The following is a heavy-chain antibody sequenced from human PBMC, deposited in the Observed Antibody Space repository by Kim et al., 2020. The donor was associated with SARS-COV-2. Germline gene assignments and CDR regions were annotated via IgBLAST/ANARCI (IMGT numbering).Heavy chain of an antibody. Sequence: GGSLRLSCAASGFTFSNAWMSWVRQAPGKGLEWVGRIKSKTDGGTTDYAAPVKGRFTISRDDSKNTLYLQMNSLKTEDTAVYYCTTRLGYDSSGPREWGQGTLVTVSS. D-gene: IGHD3-22*01. V-gene: IGHV3-15*01. J-gene: IGHJ4*02. CDR2: IKSKTDGGTT. CDR3: TTRLGYDSSGPRE. CDR1: GFTFSNAW.